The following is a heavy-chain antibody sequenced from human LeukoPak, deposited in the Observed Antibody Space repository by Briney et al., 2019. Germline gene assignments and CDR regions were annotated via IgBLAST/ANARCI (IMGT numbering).Heavy chain of an antibody. D-gene: IGHD5-12*01. Sequence: GGSLRLSCAASGFTFSSYSMNWVRQAPGKGLEWVSYISSSSTIYYADSVKGRFTISRDNAKNSLYLQMNSLRAEDTAVYYCARDLIVATIAGPSWFDPWGQGTLVTVSS. V-gene: IGHV3-48*04. CDR1: GFTFSSYS. J-gene: IGHJ5*02. CDR2: ISSSSTI. CDR3: ARDLIVATIAGPSWFDP.